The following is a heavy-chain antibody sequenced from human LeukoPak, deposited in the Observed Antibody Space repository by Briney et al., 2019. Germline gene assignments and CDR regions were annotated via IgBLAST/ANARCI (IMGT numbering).Heavy chain of an antibody. V-gene: IGHV3-74*01. CDR3: ARGRLRGDFDY. J-gene: IGHJ4*02. D-gene: IGHD2-21*01. Sequence: PGGSLRLSCAASGFTFSSYWIHWVRQAPGQGLEWVSRINSDGSSTSYADSVKGRFTISRDNAKNTLYLQMNSLRAEDTAVYYCARGRLRGDFDYWGQGTLVTVSS. CDR2: INSDGSST. CDR1: GFTFSSYW.